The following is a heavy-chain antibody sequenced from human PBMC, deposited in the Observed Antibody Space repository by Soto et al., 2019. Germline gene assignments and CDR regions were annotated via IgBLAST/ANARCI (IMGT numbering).Heavy chain of an antibody. Sequence: QKYLVESGGGVVQPGGSLRLSCVASGSIFSGYGMHCVRQAPGKGLEWVAVIWYDGSNKYYADSVKGRFTISRDNYKNMLYLQMDSLRAEDMAVYYCARDGIGGTVFRGSCEYWGQGTMVT. CDR1: GSIFSGYG. D-gene: IGHD1-7*01. J-gene: IGHJ4*02. CDR3: ARDGIGGTVFRGSCEY. V-gene: IGHV3-33*01. CDR2: IWYDGSNK.